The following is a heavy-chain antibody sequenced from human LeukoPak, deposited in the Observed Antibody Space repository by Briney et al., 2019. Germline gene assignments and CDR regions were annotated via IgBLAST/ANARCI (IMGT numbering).Heavy chain of an antibody. Sequence: SETLSLTCAVYGGSFSGYYWSWIRQPPGKGLEWIGEINHSGSTNYNPSLKSRVTISVDTSKNQFSLKLSSVTAADTAVYYCAGWTIYYYYGMDVWGQGTTVTVSS. J-gene: IGHJ6*02. CDR1: GGSFSGYY. D-gene: IGHD3-10*01. CDR2: INHSGST. V-gene: IGHV4-34*01. CDR3: AGWTIYYYYGMDV.